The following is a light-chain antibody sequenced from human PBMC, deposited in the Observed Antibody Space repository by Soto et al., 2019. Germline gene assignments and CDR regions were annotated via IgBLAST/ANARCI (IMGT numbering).Light chain of an antibody. CDR1: SSDVGGYDY. Sequence: QSALTQPASVSGSPGQSITISCTGSSSDVGGYDYVSWYQQDPGKAPKLMIYDVNNRPSGVSNRFSGPKSGNTASLTISGLQSEDEADYYCSSYTDSSTVVFGGGTKLTVL. V-gene: IGLV2-14*03. CDR2: DVN. CDR3: SSYTDSSTVV. J-gene: IGLJ3*02.